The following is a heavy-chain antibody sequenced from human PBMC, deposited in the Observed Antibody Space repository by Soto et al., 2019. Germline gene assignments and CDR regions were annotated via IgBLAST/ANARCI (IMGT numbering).Heavy chain of an antibody. V-gene: IGHV4-31*03. Sequence: SETLSLTCTVSGGSISSGGYYWSWIRQHPGKGRDWIGYIYYSGSTYYNPSLKSRVTISVDTSKNQFSLKLSSVTAADTAVYYCARDAVGCSSTSCSGHWGQGTLVTVSS. D-gene: IGHD2-2*01. J-gene: IGHJ4*02. CDR2: IYYSGST. CDR3: ARDAVGCSSTSCSGH. CDR1: GGSISSGGYY.